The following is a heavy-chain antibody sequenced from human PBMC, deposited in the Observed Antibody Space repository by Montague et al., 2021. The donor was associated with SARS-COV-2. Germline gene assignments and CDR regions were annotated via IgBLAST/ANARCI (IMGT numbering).Heavy chain of an antibody. Sequence: SETRSLTCTVSGGSISSYYWSWIRQPPGKGLEWIGYIYYSGSTNYNHSPKSRVTISVDTSKNQFSLKLISVTAADTAAYYCAGGSHYCDSSDHFDYWGQGTLVTVSS. D-gene: IGHD3-22*01. CDR2: IYYSGST. CDR1: GGSISSYY. V-gene: IGHV4-59*13. J-gene: IGHJ4*02. CDR3: AGGSHYCDSSDHFDY.